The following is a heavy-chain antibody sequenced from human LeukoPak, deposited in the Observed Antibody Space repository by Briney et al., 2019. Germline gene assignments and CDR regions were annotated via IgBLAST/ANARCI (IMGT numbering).Heavy chain of an antibody. J-gene: IGHJ4*02. CDR3: AKDHAGSGRAFEY. D-gene: IGHD3-10*01. CDR1: GFTFRMSG. V-gene: IGHV3-30*04. CDR2: MSSDGIKS. Sequence: GGSLRLPCATSGFTFRMSGVHCVRQAPGKGLEWVALMSSDGIKSYYADSVKGRFTVSRDTSKDIVYLQMNSLSADDTGIYYCAKDHAGSGRAFEYWGQGTLLTVSS.